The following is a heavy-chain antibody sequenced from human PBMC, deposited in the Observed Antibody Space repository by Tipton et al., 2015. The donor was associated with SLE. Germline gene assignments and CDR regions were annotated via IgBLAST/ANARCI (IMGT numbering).Heavy chain of an antibody. CDR1: GFTFSSYA. CDR2: FSGSGGST. Sequence: SLRLSCAASGFTFSSYAMSWVRQAPGKGLEWVSAFSGSGGSTYYADSVKGRFTISRDNSKNTLYLQMNSLRAEDTAVYYCAKGYVVVPAAIYYFDYWGQGALVTVSS. CDR3: AKGYVVVPAAIYYFDY. V-gene: IGHV3-23*01. D-gene: IGHD2-2*01. J-gene: IGHJ4*02.